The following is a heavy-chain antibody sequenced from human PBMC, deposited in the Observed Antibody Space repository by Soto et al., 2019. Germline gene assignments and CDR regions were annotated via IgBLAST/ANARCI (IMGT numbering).Heavy chain of an antibody. D-gene: IGHD3-3*01. CDR3: ARDYYDFWSGYFWAPVDY. CDR1: GFTFSSYS. J-gene: IGHJ4*02. Sequence: PGGSLRLSCAASGFTFSSYSMNWVRQAPGKGLEWVSSISSSSSHIYYADSVKGRFTISRDNAKNSLYLQMNSLRAEDTAVYYCARDYYDFWSGYFWAPVDYWGQGTLVTVSS. V-gene: IGHV3-21*01. CDR2: ISSSSSHI.